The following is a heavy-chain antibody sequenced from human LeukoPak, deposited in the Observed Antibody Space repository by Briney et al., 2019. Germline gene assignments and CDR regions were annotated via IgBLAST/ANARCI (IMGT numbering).Heavy chain of an antibody. CDR3: ARDEETEDIVVVPAASDY. CDR2: ISAYNGNT. D-gene: IGHD2-2*01. V-gene: IGHV1-18*04. Sequence: ASVKVSCKASSYTFTSYGISWVRQAPGQGLEWMGWISAYNGNTNYAQKLQGRVTMTTDTSTSTAYVELRSLRSDDTAVYYCARDEETEDIVVVPAASDYWGQGTLVTVSS. CDR1: SYTFTSYG. J-gene: IGHJ4*02.